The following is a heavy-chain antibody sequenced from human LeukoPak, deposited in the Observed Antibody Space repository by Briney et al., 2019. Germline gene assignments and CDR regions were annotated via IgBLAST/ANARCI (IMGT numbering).Heavy chain of an antibody. J-gene: IGHJ4*02. CDR2: IYYSGST. CDR1: GDSINSNY. D-gene: IGHD6-13*01. V-gene: IGHV4-59*01. CDR3: ARGGSSWYRNYFDY. Sequence: SETLSLTCTVSGDSINSNYWSWIRQPPGKGLEWIGYIYYSGSTNYNPSLKSRVTISVDTSKNQFSLKLSSVTAADTAVYYCARGGSSWYRNYFDYWGQGTLVTVSS.